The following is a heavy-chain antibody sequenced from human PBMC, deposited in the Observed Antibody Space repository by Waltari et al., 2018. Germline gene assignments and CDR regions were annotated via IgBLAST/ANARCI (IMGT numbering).Heavy chain of an antibody. CDR1: GYTFTGYN. CDR3: ATRRYNWNLDAFDI. J-gene: IGHJ3*02. V-gene: IGHV1-2*07. D-gene: IGHD1-20*01. Sequence: QVQLVQTGAEVKKPGASVKVSCKASGYTFTGYNMPSVRQAPGQELVWMGWVNPNSGCTNYAHHFQGRVTRTRDTSISTAYMELSRLRSDYTAVYYCATRRYNWNLDAFDIWGQGTMVTVSS. CDR2: VNPNSGCT.